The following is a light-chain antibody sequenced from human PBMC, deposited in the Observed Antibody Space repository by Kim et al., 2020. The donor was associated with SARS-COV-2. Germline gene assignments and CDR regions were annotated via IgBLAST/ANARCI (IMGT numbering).Light chain of an antibody. CDR3: QVWDSSTGI. J-gene: IGLJ2*01. V-gene: IGLV3-9*01. CDR2: RDT. Sequence: VALGQTARITSGGDSIGRKSGHWYQRKPGQAPVLVIYRDTNRPAGIPERFSGDNSGKTSTLSISRATAGDEDDDSCQVWDSSTGIFGGGTQLTVL. CDR1: SIGRKS.